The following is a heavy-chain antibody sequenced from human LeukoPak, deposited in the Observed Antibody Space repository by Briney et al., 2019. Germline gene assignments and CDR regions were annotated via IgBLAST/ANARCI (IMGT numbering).Heavy chain of an antibody. CDR3: AREFTDIVVVTAILDDAFDI. D-gene: IGHD2-21*02. J-gene: IGHJ3*02. CDR2: ISGSSSYI. CDR1: GFTFSSYS. Sequence: PGGSLRLSCAASGFTFSSYSMNWVRQAPGKGLEWVSSISGSSSYIYYADSVKGRFTISRDNAKNSLYLQMNSLRAEDTAVYYCAREFTDIVVVTAILDDAFDIWGQGTMVTVSS. V-gene: IGHV3-21*01.